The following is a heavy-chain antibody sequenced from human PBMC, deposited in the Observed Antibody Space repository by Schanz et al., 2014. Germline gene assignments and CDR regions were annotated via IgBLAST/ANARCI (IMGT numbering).Heavy chain of an antibody. CDR3: ARDRTDCDGGKCYSDGFDI. V-gene: IGHV1-3*04. J-gene: IGHJ3*02. D-gene: IGHD2-21*01. CDR1: CYIFINSC. CDR2: INTANGNA. Sequence: KGSCKASCYIFINSCISCVRQAPLQWLELMGWINTANGNAKYSANFQARVTITRDTSATKDYMELTNLRSEDTAVYYCARDRTDCDGGKCYSDGFDIWGQG.